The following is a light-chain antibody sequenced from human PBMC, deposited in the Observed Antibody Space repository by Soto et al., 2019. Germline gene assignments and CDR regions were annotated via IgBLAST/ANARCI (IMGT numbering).Light chain of an antibody. CDR1: SSDVGSYIL. J-gene: IGLJ1*01. V-gene: IGLV2-23*02. CDR3: CSYAGSSTYV. Sequence: QSALTQPASVSGSPGQSITISCTGTSSDVGSYILVSWYQQHPGKAPKLMIYEVSKRPSGVSNRFSGSKSGNTASLTISGLQAEDEADYYCCSYAGSSTYVFGTGDQGHRP. CDR2: EVS.